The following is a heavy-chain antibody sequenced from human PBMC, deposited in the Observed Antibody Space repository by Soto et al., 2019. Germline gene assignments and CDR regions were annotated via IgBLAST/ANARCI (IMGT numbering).Heavy chain of an antibody. CDR2: IYHSGST. V-gene: IGHV4-4*02. D-gene: IGHD1-7*01. Sequence: SETLSLTCAVSGASISRHYWSWVRQPPGKGLEWIGEIYHSGSTNYNPSLKNRVTISVDKSKNQSSLKLSSVTAAHTAVYYCGRVEETTWYYYGMAAWGQGTTVTVSS. J-gene: IGHJ6*02. CDR1: GASISRHY. CDR3: GRVEETTWYYYGMAA.